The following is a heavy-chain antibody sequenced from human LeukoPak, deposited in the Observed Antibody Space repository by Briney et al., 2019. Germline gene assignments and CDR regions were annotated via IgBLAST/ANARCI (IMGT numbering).Heavy chain of an antibody. Sequence: PSETLSLTCTVSGGSISSYYWSWIRQPPGKGLEWIGYIYYSGSTNYNPSLKSRVTISVDTSKNQFSLKLSSVTAADTAVYYCARDPGTIVATILYYYYGMDVWGQGTTVTVSS. CDR3: ARDPGTIVATILYYYYGMDV. D-gene: IGHD5-12*01. V-gene: IGHV4-59*01. CDR1: GGSISSYY. CDR2: IYYSGST. J-gene: IGHJ6*02.